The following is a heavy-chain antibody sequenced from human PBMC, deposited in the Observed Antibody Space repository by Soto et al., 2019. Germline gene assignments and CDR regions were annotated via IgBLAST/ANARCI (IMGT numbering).Heavy chain of an antibody. CDR2: ISGSGVNP. D-gene: IGHD4-4*01. CDR1: GFTFSTFD. V-gene: IGHV3-23*01. CDR3: VRHSRLTPVTDHVRYYSGLDV. J-gene: IGHJ6*02. Sequence: PGGSLRLSCAASGFTFSTFDMSWVRQPPGKGLEWVSVISGSGVNPYYADSVKGRFTISRDNSKTTLYLQMNSLRAEDTALYYCVRHSRLTPVTDHVRYYSGLDVLGQGTTLAVSS.